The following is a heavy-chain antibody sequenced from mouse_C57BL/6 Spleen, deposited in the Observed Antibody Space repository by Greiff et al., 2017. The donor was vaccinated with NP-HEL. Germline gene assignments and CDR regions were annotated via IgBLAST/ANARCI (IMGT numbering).Heavy chain of an antibody. J-gene: IGHJ4*01. D-gene: IGHD1-1*01. Sequence: QVHVKQSGAELVKPGASVKISCKASGYAFSSYWMNWVKQRPGKGLEWIGQIYPGDGDPNYNGKFKGKATLTADKSSSTAYMQLSSLTSEDSAVYFCARRGGTPYAMDYWGQGTSVTVSS. CDR2: IYPGDGDP. V-gene: IGHV1-80*01. CDR1: GYAFSSYW. CDR3: ARRGGTPYAMDY.